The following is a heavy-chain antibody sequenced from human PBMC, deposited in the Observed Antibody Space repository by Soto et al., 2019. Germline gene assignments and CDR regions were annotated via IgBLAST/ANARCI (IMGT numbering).Heavy chain of an antibody. V-gene: IGHV3-23*01. D-gene: IGHD2-15*01. Sequence: EVQLLESGGGLVQPGGSLRLSSGSSGFTFSTYAMTWVRQAPGKGLEWVSVISGGGGATDYADSVKGRFTISRDNSKNSLFLQMDSVSAEDTAVYYCAKDKSTHLLCSGGSCHLNFDDWGQGTLVTVSS. CDR3: AKDKSTHLLCSGGSCHLNFDD. CDR2: ISGGGGAT. CDR1: GFTFSTYA. J-gene: IGHJ4*02.